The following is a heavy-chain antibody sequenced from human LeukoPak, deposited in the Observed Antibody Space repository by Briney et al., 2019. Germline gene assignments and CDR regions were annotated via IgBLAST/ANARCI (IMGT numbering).Heavy chain of an antibody. CDR3: TTVVVPAAPLSYYYGMDV. V-gene: IGHV3-15*01. Sequence: WGSLRLSCAASRFTFYNAWMSWVRQAPGKGREWVSRIKSKTEGGTTDYAGPVKGRFTISRDDSKNTLNLQMNSLKTEDTAVYYGTTVVVPAAPLSYYYGMDVWGKGTTVTVSS. CDR2: IKSKTEGGTT. D-gene: IGHD2-2*01. CDR1: RFTFYNAW. J-gene: IGHJ6*04.